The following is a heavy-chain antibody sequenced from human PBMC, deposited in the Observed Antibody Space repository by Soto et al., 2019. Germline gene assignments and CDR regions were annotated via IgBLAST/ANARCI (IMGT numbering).Heavy chain of an antibody. CDR3: ARDAGIAARHPFDY. J-gene: IGHJ4*02. CDR1: GFTFSSYA. CDR2: ISYDGRNK. V-gene: IGHV3-30-3*01. D-gene: IGHD6-6*01. Sequence: SLRLSCAASGFTFSSYAMHWVRQAPGKGLEWVAVISYDGRNKYYADSVKGRFTISRDNSKNTLYLQMNSLRAEDTAVYYCARDAGIAARHPFDYWGQGTLVTVSS.